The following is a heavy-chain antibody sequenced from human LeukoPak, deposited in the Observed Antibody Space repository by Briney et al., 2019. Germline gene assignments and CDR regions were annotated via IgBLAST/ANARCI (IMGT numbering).Heavy chain of an antibody. CDR1: GFTFSSYS. V-gene: IGHV3-21*01. J-gene: IGHJ4*02. CDR3: ASAKGGPYDFWSGYLNY. CDR2: ISSSSSYI. D-gene: IGHD3-3*01. Sequence: GGSLRLSCAASGFTFSSYSMNWVRQAPGKGLEWVSSISSSSSYIYYADSVKGRFTISRDNAKNSLYLQMNSLRAEDTAVYYCASAKGGPYDFWSGYLNYWGQGTLVTVSS.